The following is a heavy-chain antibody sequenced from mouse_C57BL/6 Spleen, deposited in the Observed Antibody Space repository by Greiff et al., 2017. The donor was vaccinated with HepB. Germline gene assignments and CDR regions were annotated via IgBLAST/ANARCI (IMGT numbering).Heavy chain of an antibody. D-gene: IGHD2-5*01. CDR2: IHPNSGST. J-gene: IGHJ3*01. V-gene: IGHV1-64*01. CDR3: ARGYSNYGFAY. Sequence: QVQLQQSGAELVKPGASVKLSCKASGYTFTSYWMHWVKQRPGQGLEWIGMIHPNSGSTNYNEKFKSKATLTVDKSSSTAYMQLSSLTSEDSAVYYCARGYSNYGFAYWGQGTLVTVSA. CDR1: GYTFTSYW.